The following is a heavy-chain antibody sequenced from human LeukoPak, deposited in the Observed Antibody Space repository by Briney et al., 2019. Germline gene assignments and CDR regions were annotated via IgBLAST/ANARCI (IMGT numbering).Heavy chain of an antibody. CDR2: IYYSGST. CDR3: ARVSVWSGYYLEYYFDY. CDR1: GGSISSGDYY. J-gene: IGHJ4*02. Sequence: SETLSLTCTVSGGSISSGDYYWSWIRQPPGKGLEWIGYIYYSGSTYYNPSLKSRVTISVDTSKNQFSLKLSSVTAADTAVYYCARVSVWSGYYLEYYFDYWGQGTLVTVSS. D-gene: IGHD3-3*01. V-gene: IGHV4-30-4*08.